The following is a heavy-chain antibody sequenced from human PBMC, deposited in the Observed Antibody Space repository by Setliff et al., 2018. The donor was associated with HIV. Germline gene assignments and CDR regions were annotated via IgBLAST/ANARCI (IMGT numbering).Heavy chain of an antibody. Sequence: SETLSFTCTVSGVSVSGTAYYWAWIRQPPGRGLEWIGNIYYTGNTNYNSSLKSRISMSMVASKKQISLKLSAVSAADTAVYYGARQQGDSRGFYPHFDYWGQGRLVTVSS. J-gene: IGHJ4*02. CDR1: GVSVSGTAYY. D-gene: IGHD3-3*01. CDR3: ARQQGDSRGFYPHFDY. V-gene: IGHV4-39*01. CDR2: IYYTGNT.